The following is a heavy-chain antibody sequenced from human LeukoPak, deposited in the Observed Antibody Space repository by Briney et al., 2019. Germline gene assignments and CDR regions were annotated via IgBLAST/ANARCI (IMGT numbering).Heavy chain of an antibody. CDR1: GFTFDDYA. CDR3: AKGIYDSSGYLSYNWFDP. CDR2: ISWNSGSI. J-gene: IGHJ5*02. D-gene: IGHD3-22*01. Sequence: GGSLRLSCAASGFTFDDYAMHWVRQAPGKGLEWVSGISWNSGSIGYADSVEGRFTISRDNAKNSLYLQMNSLRAEDTALYYCAKGIYDSSGYLSYNWFDPWGQGTLVTVSS. V-gene: IGHV3-9*01.